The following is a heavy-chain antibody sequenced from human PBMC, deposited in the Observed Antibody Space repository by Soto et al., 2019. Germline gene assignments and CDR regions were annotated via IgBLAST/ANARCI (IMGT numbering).Heavy chain of an antibody. J-gene: IGHJ4*02. CDR3: TRDXXVTAXXXXRESLDF. CDR1: GFTFSSYA. V-gene: IGHV3-23*01. CDR2: ISGNGGGT. D-gene: IGHD2-21*02. Sequence: EMHLLESGGDVVPPGGSLRLSCAASGFTFSSYAMGWVRQAPGXGLEWVXSISGNGGGTYYADSVKGRFTISRDNSKNTLFLQMNSLRDEDAAMYYCTRDXXVTAXXXXRESLDFWGQGTLVTVSS.